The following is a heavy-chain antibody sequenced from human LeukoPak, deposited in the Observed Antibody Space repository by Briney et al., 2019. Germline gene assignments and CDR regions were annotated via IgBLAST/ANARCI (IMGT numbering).Heavy chain of an antibody. CDR2: MNPNSGNS. CDR1: GYTITSHD. CDR3: ARKGLLDY. V-gene: IGHV1-8*01. Sequence: GASVKVSCKASGYTITSHDINWVRQAPGQGLEWMGWMNPNSGNSGNAQKFQGRVTMTRNTSVSTAYMELSSLRSEDTAVYYCARKGLLDYWGQGTLVTVSS. D-gene: IGHD2-21*01. J-gene: IGHJ4*02.